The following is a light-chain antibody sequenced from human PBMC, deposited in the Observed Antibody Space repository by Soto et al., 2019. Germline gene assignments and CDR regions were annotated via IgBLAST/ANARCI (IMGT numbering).Light chain of an antibody. CDR1: SSDVGAYNF. J-gene: IGLJ1*01. Sequence: SALTQPASVSGSPGQSITISCSGTSSDVGAYNFVSWYQQHPDKAPKLMISEVSNRPSGVSDRFSGSKSGNTASLTISGLQAEDEADYYCASLTTTNFVFGTGTKVTVL. CDR2: EVS. CDR3: ASLTTTNFV. V-gene: IGLV2-14*01.